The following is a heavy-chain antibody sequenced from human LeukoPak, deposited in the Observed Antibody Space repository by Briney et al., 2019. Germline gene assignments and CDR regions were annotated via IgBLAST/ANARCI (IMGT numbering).Heavy chain of an antibody. CDR1: GFTFSSYS. CDR3: ASGGLYHWYFDL. CDR2: ISSSSSTI. J-gene: IGHJ2*01. D-gene: IGHD2/OR15-2a*01. Sequence: PGGSLRLSCAASGFTFSSYSMNWVRQAPGKGLEWVSYISSSSSTIYHADSVKGRFTISRDNAENSLYLQMNSLRAEDTAVYYCASGGLYHWYFDLWGRGTLVTVSS. V-gene: IGHV3-48*01.